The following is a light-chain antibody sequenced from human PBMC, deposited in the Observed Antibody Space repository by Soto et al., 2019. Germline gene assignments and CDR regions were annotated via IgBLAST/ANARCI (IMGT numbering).Light chain of an antibody. CDR2: QDS. V-gene: IGLV3-1*01. CDR1: KLGDKY. J-gene: IGLJ2*01. CDR3: QAWDTSTAV. Sequence: SYELTHPPSVSVSPGQTASITCSGDKLGDKYTSWYQQKPGQSPLLVIYQDSKRPSGIPERFSGSNSGNTATLTISGTQAMDEADYYCQAWDTSTAVFGGGTKLTVL.